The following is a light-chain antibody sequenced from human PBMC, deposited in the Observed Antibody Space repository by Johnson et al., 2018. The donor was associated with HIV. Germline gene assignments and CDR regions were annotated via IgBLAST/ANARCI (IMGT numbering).Light chain of an antibody. CDR3: GTWDSSLSVYV. CDR2: DNN. J-gene: IGLJ1*01. Sequence: HSVLTQPPSVSAAPGQKVTISCSGSSSNIGNNYVSWYQQLPGTAPKLLIYDNNKRPSGIPDRFSGSKSGTSATLGITGLQTGDEADYYCGTWDSSLSVYVFGTGTKVPVL. CDR1: SSNIGNNY. V-gene: IGLV1-51*01.